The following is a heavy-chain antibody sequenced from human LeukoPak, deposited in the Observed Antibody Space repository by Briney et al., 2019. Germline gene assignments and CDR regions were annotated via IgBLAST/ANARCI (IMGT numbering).Heavy chain of an antibody. V-gene: IGHV3-23*01. CDR3: AKDFGRNLGGPGY. J-gene: IGHJ4*02. CDR2: ISDNGGRT. D-gene: IGHD1-14*01. CDR1: GFTFSTYT. Sequence: GGSLRLSCAASGFTFSTYTMAWVRQAPGGGLEWVSGISDNGGRTYYADSVKGRFAISRDDSKSTLYLQMNSLRGEDTAVYYCAKDFGRNLGGPGYWGRGTLVIVSS.